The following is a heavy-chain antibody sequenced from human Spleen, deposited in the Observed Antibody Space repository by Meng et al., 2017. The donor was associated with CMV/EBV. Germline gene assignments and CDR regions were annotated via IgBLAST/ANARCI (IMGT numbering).Heavy chain of an antibody. J-gene: IGHJ4*02. CDR1: GGSFSGYY. CDR3: ARVGERHDPVTGYYRDFFDY. CDR2: INHSGST. V-gene: IGHV4-34*01. D-gene: IGHD3-9*01. Sequence: GSLRLSCAVYGGSFSGYYWTWIRQPPGKGLEWIGEINHSGSTNYNPSLKSRVTVSVDTSKNQFSLKLRSVTAADTAVYYCARVGERHDPVTGYYRDFFDYWGQGTLVTVSS.